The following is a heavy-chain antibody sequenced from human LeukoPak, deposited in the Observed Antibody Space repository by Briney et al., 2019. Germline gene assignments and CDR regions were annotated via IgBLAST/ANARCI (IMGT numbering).Heavy chain of an antibody. V-gene: IGHV3-7*04. CDR2: IKQDGSEK. D-gene: IGHD6-19*01. Sequence: GGSLRLSCAASGFTFSSYEMHWVRQAPGKGLEWVANIKQDGSEKYYVDSVKGRSTISRDNAKNSLFLQMNSLSGEDTAVYYCARGSGHTIDYWGQGTLVTVSS. CDR1: GFTFSSYE. J-gene: IGHJ4*02. CDR3: ARGSGHTIDY.